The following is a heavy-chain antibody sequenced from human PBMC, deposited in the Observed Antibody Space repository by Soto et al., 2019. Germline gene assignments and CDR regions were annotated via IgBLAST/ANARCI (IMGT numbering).Heavy chain of an antibody. D-gene: IGHD6-13*01. V-gene: IGHV4-39*01. CDR3: ARRLLEYXSSWYGSGGFXY. J-gene: IGHJ4*02. CDR1: GGSISSSSYY. CDR2: IYYSGST. Sequence: SETLCLTCTVSGGSISSSSYYWGWIRQPPGKGLEWIGSIYYSGSTYYNPSLKSRVTISVDTSKNQFSLKLSSVTAADTAVYYCARRLLEYXSSWYGSGGFXYWGQGTLVXVSS.